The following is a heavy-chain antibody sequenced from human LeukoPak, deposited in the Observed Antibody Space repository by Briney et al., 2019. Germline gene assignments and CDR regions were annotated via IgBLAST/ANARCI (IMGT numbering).Heavy chain of an antibody. J-gene: IGHJ3*02. CDR2: IKDSDSST. CDR3: AKDPYGNSPGAFDI. CDR1: GFTFTYYA. Sequence: LGGSLRLSCTASGFTFTYYAMTWVRQAPGKGLEWVSGIKDSDSSTYYADSVKGRFTISRDNAKNTLYLQMNNLRAEDTAVYYCAKDPYGNSPGAFDIWGQGTMVTVSS. D-gene: IGHD4-23*01. V-gene: IGHV3-23*01.